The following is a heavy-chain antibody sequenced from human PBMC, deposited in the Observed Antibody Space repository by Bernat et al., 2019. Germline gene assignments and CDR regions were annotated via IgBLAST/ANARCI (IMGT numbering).Heavy chain of an antibody. D-gene: IGHD1-26*01. CDR2: SKSKTHGGTT. CDR1: GFTFNNAW. J-gene: IGHJ4*02. CDR3: TTGGWDLRL. Sequence: EVQLVESGGGLVKPGGSLRLSCAASGFTFNNAWMNWVGQASGKGLEWVGRSKSKTHGGTTDYAAPVKGRFTISRDDSKNTLYLQMNSLKTEDSAVYFCTTGGWDLRLWGQGTLVTVSS. V-gene: IGHV3-15*07.